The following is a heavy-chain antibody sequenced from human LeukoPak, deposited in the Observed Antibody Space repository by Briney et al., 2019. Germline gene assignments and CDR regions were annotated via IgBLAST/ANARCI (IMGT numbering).Heavy chain of an antibody. CDR2: ISGSGGST. Sequence: GGSLRLSCAASGFTFSSYAMSWVRQAPGKGLEWVSAISGSGGSTYYADSVKGRFTISRDNSKNTLYLQMNSLRAEDTAVYYCAKGLLVVAGKRGLGIDYWGQGTLVTVSS. CDR1: GFTFSSYA. J-gene: IGHJ4*02. CDR3: AKGLLVVAGKRGLGIDY. V-gene: IGHV3-23*01. D-gene: IGHD6-19*01.